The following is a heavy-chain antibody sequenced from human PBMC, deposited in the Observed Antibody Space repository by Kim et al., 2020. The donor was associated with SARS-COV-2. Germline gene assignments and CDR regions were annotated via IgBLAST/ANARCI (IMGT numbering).Heavy chain of an antibody. CDR1: GGSFSGYY. D-gene: IGHD6-13*01. V-gene: IGHV4-34*01. CDR2: INHSGST. CDR3: ARGVVHSSMSN. J-gene: IGHJ4*02. Sequence: SETLSLTCAVYGGSFSGYYWSWIRQPPGKGLEWIGEINHSGSTNYNPSLKSRVTISVDTSKNQFSLKLSSVTAADTAVYYCARGVVHSSMSNWGQGTLVTVSS.